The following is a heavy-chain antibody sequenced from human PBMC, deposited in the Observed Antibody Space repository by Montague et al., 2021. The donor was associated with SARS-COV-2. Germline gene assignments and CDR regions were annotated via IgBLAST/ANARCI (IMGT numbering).Heavy chain of an antibody. CDR2: ISSSSSYT. J-gene: IGHJ4*02. V-gene: IGHV3-21*01. CDR3: ARDLTTVTTNYFDY. Sequence: SLRLSCAASGFTFSSYSMNWVRQAPGKGLEWVSSISSSSSYTYYADSVKGRFTISRDNAKNSLYLQMNSLRAEDTAVYYCARDLTTVTTNYFDYWGQGTLVTVSS. CDR1: GFTFSSYS. D-gene: IGHD4-17*01.